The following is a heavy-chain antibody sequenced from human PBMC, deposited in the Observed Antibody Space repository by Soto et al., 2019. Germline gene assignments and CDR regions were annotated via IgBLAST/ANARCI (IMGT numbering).Heavy chain of an antibody. CDR1: GFTFSSYE. J-gene: IGHJ4*02. CDR2: ISSSGSTI. V-gene: IGHV3-48*03. CDR3: ARDFGDIVATDWSYFDY. D-gene: IGHD5-12*01. Sequence: VGSLRLSCAASGFTFSSYEMNWVRRAPGKGLEWVSFISSSGSTIYYADSVKGRFTISRDNAKNSLYLQMNSLRAEDTAVYYCARDFGDIVATDWSYFDYWGQGTLVTVSS.